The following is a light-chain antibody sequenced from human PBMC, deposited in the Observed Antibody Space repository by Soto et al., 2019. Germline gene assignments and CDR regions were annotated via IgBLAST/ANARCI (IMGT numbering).Light chain of an antibody. CDR3: QQYGSSLN. V-gene: IGKV3-20*01. CDR2: GAS. Sequence: IVLTHSPATLSLSPWERATLSFRASQSVSESLAWYQQKPGQAPRLLIHGASNRASGIPDRFTGSGSGTDFTLSISRLEPEDFAVYYCQQYGSSLNFGGGTKVDIK. J-gene: IGKJ4*01. CDR1: QSVSES.